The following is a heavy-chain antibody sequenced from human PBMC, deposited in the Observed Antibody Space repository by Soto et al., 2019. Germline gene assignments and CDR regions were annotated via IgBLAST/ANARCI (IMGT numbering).Heavy chain of an antibody. J-gene: IGHJ1*01. CDR1: GFTVSSNY. CDR2: IYSGGST. V-gene: IGHV3-53*01. Sequence: GGSLRLSCAASGFTVSSNYMSWVRQAPGKGLEWVSVIYSGGSTYYADSVKGRFTISRDNSKNTLYLQMNSLRAEDTAVYFFSQWWSLAGLFSFCGQRTPVTVSS. D-gene: IGHD2-15*01. CDR3: SQWWSLAGLFSF.